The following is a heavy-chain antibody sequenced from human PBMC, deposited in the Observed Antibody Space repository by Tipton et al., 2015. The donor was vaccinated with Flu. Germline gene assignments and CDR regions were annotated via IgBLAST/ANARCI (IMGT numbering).Heavy chain of an antibody. J-gene: IGHJ5*02. Sequence: SLRLSCAASGFTFSTYWMTWVRQAPGKGLEWVANIKQDGSEKYYVDSVKGRFTISRVNAKNSLDLQMNSLRAEDTAVYYCARRDFSNYVSDPKSWFDPWGQGTLLTVSS. CDR1: GFTFSTYW. CDR2: IKQDGSEK. V-gene: IGHV3-7*01. D-gene: IGHD4-11*01. CDR3: ARRDFSNYVSDPKSWFDP.